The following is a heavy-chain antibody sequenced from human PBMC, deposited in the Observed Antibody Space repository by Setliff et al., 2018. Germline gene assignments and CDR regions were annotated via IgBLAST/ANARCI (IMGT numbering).Heavy chain of an antibody. CDR3: AKDTGYYFDY. J-gene: IGHJ4*02. D-gene: IGHD4-4*01. CDR1: GYSISSGYY. V-gene: IGHV4-38-2*02. CDR2: MYHSGSV. Sequence: SETLSLTCTVSGYSISSGYYWGWIRQPPGKGLEWIGNMYHSGSVYYNPSLKSRVTISVDTSKNQFSLKLSSVTAADTAVYHCAKDTGYYFDYWGQGTLVTVSS.